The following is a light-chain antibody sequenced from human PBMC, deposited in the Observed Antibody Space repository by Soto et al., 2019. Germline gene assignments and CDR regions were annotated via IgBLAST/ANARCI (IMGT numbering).Light chain of an antibody. Sequence: QSVLTQPPSVSGAPGQRITIACTESRSNIGAGYDVHWYQQLPGTAPKVLIYDNNSRPSGVPGRFSGSKSGTSASLAITGLQAEDEADYYCHSYDVSLSGPVFGGGTKLTVL. CDR3: HSYDVSLSGPV. J-gene: IGLJ2*01. CDR1: RSNIGAGYD. V-gene: IGLV1-40*01. CDR2: DNN.